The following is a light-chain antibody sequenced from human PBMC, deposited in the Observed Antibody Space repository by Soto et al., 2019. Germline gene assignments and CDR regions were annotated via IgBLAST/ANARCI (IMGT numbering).Light chain of an antibody. V-gene: IGLV2-14*01. Sequence: QSALTQPASVSGSPGQSITISCTGTSSDVGAYNQVSWYQHHPGKAPKLMIYEVSNRPSGVSNRFSGSKSGNTASLTISGLQAEDEADYYCTSFTSSSTWVFGGGTKVTVL. CDR3: TSFTSSSTWV. CDR2: EVS. J-gene: IGLJ3*02. CDR1: SSDVGAYNQ.